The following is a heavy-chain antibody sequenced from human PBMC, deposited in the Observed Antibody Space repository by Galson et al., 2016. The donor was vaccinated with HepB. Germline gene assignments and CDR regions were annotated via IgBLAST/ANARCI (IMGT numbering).Heavy chain of an antibody. J-gene: IGHJ4*02. Sequence: SVKVSCKASGYTFTSYTIHWVRQAPGQRLEWMGWINAGNDNTKYSQKLQGRVTITRDTSASTAYMELSSLRSEDTAVYYCAREAGVRGSYYYNPPDYWGQGTLVTVSS. D-gene: IGHD1-26*01. V-gene: IGHV1-3*01. CDR3: AREAGVRGSYYYNPPDY. CDR1: GYTFTSYT. CDR2: INAGNDNT.